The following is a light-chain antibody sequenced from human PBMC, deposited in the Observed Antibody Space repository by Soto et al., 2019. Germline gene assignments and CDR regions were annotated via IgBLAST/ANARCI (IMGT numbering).Light chain of an antibody. Sequence: QSALTRSASVSGSPGQSITISCTGTSSDVGGHDYVSWYQQHPGKAPTLMIYHVTNRPSGVSSRFSGSKSGNTAFLIISGLQAEDEADYYCSPYTSSSTFVFGTGTQLTVL. CDR2: HVT. V-gene: IGLV2-14*01. J-gene: IGLJ1*01. CDR3: SPYTSSSTFV. CDR1: SSDVGGHDY.